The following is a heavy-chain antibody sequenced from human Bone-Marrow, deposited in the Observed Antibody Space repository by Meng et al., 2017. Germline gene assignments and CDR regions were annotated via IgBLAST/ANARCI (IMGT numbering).Heavy chain of an antibody. D-gene: IGHD6-19*01. V-gene: IGHV4-39*01. CDR1: GGSISTSGYD. J-gene: IGHJ5*02. Sequence: QPQLQESGPGLVRPAEALARTGSVSGGSISTSGYDWGWIRQPPGKGLEWIGSIGHSGFTYYTPSLKSRVTVSIDTSRNQFSLWLTSVTAADTAVYYCVRSSAWVRTGFDPWGQGTLVTVSS. CDR2: IGHSGFT. CDR3: VRSSAWVRTGFDP.